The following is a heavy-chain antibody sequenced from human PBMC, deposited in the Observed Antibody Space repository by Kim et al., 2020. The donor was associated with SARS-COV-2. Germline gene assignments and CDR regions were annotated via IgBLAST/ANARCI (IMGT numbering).Heavy chain of an antibody. V-gene: IGHV4-39*01. J-gene: IGHJ2*01. CDR3: ARPVRYQLLWGDWYFDL. D-gene: IGHD2-2*01. Sequence: LKSRVTISVDTSKNQFSLKLSSVTAADTAVYYCARPVRYQLLWGDWYFDLWGRGTLVTVSS.